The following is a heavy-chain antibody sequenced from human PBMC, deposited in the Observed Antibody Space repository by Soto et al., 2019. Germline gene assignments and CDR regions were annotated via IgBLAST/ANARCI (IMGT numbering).Heavy chain of an antibody. CDR2: IIPIFGTA. D-gene: IGHD3-3*01. J-gene: IGHJ6*02. Sequence: QVQLVQSGAEVKKPGSSVKVSCKASGGTFSSYAISWVRQAPGQGLEWMGGIIPIFGTANYAQKFQGRVTITADTSTSTAYMGLSSLRSEDTAVYYCASARLSRSGYYGGEYYYGMDVWGQGTTVTVSS. V-gene: IGHV1-69*06. CDR3: ASARLSRSGYYGGEYYYGMDV. CDR1: GGTFSSYA.